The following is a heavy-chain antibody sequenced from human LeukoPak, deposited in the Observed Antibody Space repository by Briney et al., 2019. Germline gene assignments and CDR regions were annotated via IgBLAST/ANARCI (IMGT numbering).Heavy chain of an antibody. CDR1: GYSFTSYW. Sequence: GESLRISCKGSGYSFTSYWIGWVRQMTGKGLEWMGIIYSGDSDTKYSPSFQGQVTISADKSINTAYLQWSSLKASDTAMYYCARQCNWNHDAFDIWGQGTMVTVAS. V-gene: IGHV5-51*01. CDR3: ARQCNWNHDAFDI. J-gene: IGHJ3*02. D-gene: IGHD1-20*01. CDR2: IYSGDSDT.